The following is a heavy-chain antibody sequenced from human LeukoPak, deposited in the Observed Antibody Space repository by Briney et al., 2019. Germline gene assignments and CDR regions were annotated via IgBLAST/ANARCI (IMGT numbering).Heavy chain of an antibody. CDR1: GGSISSYY. CDR2: IYYSGST. CDR3: ARRLGSGSRNDAFDI. D-gene: IGHD3-10*01. J-gene: IGHJ3*02. Sequence: PSETLSLTCTVSGGSISSYYWSWVRQPPGKGLEWIGYIYYSGSTNYNPSLKSRVTISVDTSKNKFSLKLSSVTAADTAVYYCARRLGSGSRNDAFDIWGQGTMVTVSS. V-gene: IGHV4-59*08.